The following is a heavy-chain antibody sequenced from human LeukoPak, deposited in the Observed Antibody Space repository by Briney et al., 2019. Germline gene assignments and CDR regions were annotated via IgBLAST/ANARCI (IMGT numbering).Heavy chain of an antibody. D-gene: IGHD3-10*01. Sequence: PSETLSLTCTVSGDSISSYYWSWIRQPPGKGLEWIGYIYYSGSTNYNPSLKSRVTISVDTSKNQFSLKLSSVTAADTAVYYCARAGGSGSYPEYFQHWGQGTLVTVSS. CDR1: GDSISSYY. CDR2: IYYSGST. J-gene: IGHJ1*01. V-gene: IGHV4-59*01. CDR3: ARAGGSGSYPEYFQH.